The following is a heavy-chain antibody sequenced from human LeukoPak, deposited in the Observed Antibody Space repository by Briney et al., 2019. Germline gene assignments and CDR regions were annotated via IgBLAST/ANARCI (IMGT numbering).Heavy chain of an antibody. CDR2: ISAYNGNT. J-gene: IGHJ6*03. V-gene: IGHV1-18*01. Sequence: GASVKVSCKASGYTFTSYGISWVRQAPGQGLEWMGWISAYNGNTNYAQKLQGRVTMTTDTSTSTAYMELRSLRSDDTAAYYCARDERSGYYYYYMDVWGKGTTVTISS. CDR1: GYTFTSYG. CDR3: ARDERSGYYYYYMDV.